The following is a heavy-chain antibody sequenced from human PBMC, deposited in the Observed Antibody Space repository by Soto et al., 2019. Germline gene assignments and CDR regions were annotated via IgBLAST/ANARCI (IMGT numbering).Heavy chain of an antibody. CDR2: SNPSGGST. D-gene: IGHD6-6*01. J-gene: IGHJ6*02. CDR3: AGVSIAALPGMDV. V-gene: IGHV1-46*01. Sequence: QVQLVQSGAEVQKPGASVKVSCKSSGYTFTSCYMPCARQAPVQGLEWMGISNPSGGSTTYAQKIQGRVTMTRDTSTSTVYMELSSLRSEDRDVYYCAGVSIAALPGMDVWGQGTTVTVSS. CDR1: GYTFTSCY.